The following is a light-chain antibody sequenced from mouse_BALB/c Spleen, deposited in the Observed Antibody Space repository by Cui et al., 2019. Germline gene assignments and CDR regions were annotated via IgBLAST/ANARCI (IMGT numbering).Light chain of an antibody. CDR1: SSVSY. CDR2: STS. CDR3: QQRSSYPFT. V-gene: IGKV4-57*01. J-gene: IGKJ4*01. Sequence: QIVLTHSPAIMSASPGEKVTITCSAISSVSYMHWFQQKPGTSPKLWIYSTSNLASGVPARFSGSGSGTSYSLTISRMEAEDAATYYCQQRSSYPFTFGSGTKLEIK.